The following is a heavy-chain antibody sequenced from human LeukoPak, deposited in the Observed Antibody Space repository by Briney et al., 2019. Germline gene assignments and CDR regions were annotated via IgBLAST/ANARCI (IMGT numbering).Heavy chain of an antibody. Sequence: GASVKVSCKASGYTFTDYYLHWVRQAPGQGLEWMGWINPDTGGTNYAPNFQGRVTMTRDTSISTAYMEVSRLRSDDTAVYYCVRFMYSSSWYDDYWGQGTLVTVSS. CDR3: VRFMYSSSWYDDY. CDR1: GYTFTDYY. CDR2: INPDTGGT. J-gene: IGHJ4*02. D-gene: IGHD6-13*01. V-gene: IGHV1-2*02.